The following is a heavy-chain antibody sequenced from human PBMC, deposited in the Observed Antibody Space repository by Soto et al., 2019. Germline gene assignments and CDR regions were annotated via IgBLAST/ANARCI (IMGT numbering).Heavy chain of an antibody. Sequence: QLQLQESGPGLVKPSETLSLTCTVSGGSISSSSYYWGWIRQPPGKGLEWIGSIYYSGSTYYNPSLKSRVTISVDTSKNQFSLKLSSVTAADTAAYYCASPVQTQLWSWSGYLYGMDVWGQGTTVTVSS. CDR1: GGSISSSSYY. CDR2: IYYSGST. J-gene: IGHJ6*02. V-gene: IGHV4-39*01. CDR3: ASPVQTQLWSWSGYLYGMDV. D-gene: IGHD3-3*01.